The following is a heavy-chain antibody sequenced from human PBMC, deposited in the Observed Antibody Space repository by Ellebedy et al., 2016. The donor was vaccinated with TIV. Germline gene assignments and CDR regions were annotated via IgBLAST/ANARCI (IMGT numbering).Heavy chain of an antibody. V-gene: IGHV4-34*01. D-gene: IGHD3-22*01. CDR2: INHSGST. Sequence: SETLSLXXAVYGGSFSGYYWSWIRQPPGKGLEWIGEINHSGSTTYNPSLKSRVTISVDTSKNQFSLKLSSVTAADTAVYYCARGDNSGYIFDSWGQGTLVTVSS. J-gene: IGHJ4*02. CDR1: GGSFSGYY. CDR3: ARGDNSGYIFDS.